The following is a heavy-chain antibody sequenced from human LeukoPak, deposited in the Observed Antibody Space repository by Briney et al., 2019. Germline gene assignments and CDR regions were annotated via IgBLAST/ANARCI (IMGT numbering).Heavy chain of an antibody. J-gene: IGHJ4*02. Sequence: ASVKVSCKASGYTFTSYDINWVRQATGQGLEWMGGFDPEDGETIYAQKFQGRVTMTEDTSTDTAYMELSSLRSEDTAVYYCATSDLGSGVIDYWGQGTLVTVSS. V-gene: IGHV1-24*01. CDR3: ATSDLGSGVIDY. CDR1: GYTFTSYD. CDR2: FDPEDGET. D-gene: IGHD3-3*01.